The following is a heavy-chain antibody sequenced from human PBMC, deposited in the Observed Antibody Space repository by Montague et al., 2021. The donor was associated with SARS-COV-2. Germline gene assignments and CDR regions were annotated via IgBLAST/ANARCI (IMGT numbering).Heavy chain of an antibody. CDR2: IYYSGST. Sequence: SETLSLTCTVSGGSISTHYWSWIRQPPGKGLEWIGYIYYSGSTNYSPSXXSRVTISVDTSKNQFSLKLSSVTAADTAVYYCARDGYNAHQNYWYFDLWGRGTLVTVSS. D-gene: IGHD5-24*01. J-gene: IGHJ2*01. CDR1: GGSISTHY. CDR3: ARDGYNAHQNYWYFDL. V-gene: IGHV4-59*11.